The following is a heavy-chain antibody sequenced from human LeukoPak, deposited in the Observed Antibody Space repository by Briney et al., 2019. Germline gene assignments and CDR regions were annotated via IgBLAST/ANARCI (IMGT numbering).Heavy chain of an antibody. CDR3: ARHLATATSAFDS. D-gene: IGHD1-26*01. V-gene: IGHV4-59*01. CDR1: GGSISNYY. Sequence: SETLSLTCAVSGGSISNYYWSWIRQPPGEALEWIGYIFYSGSTNYNPSLKSRVTISVDSSRNQFSLKMNSVTTADTAVYYCARHLATATSAFDSWGRGTLVTVSS. J-gene: IGHJ4*02. CDR2: IFYSGST.